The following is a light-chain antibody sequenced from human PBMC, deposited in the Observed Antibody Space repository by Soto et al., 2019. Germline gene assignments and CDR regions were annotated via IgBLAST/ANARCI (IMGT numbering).Light chain of an antibody. CDR2: DAS. CDR3: QQYGTSTPT. CDR1: QSVSSY. J-gene: IGKJ1*01. Sequence: EIVLTQSPGTLSLSPGERATLSCRASQSVSSYLAWYQQKPGQAPRLLIYDASNRATGIPDRFSGSGSGTDCTLTISRLETEDFAVYYCQQYGTSTPTFGLGTKVDIK. V-gene: IGKV3-20*01.